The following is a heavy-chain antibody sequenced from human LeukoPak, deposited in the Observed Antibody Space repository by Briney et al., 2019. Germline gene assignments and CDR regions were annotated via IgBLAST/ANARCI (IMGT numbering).Heavy chain of an antibody. CDR2: IHAGGST. D-gene: IGHD2-21*02. Sequence: SETLSLTCTVSGGSISSYYWTWIRQPAGKGPEWIGRIHAGGSTNYNPSLKSRVNMSVDTSKNQFSLKLNSVTAADTAVYYCARVTDPRYNWFDPWGQGTLVTVSS. J-gene: IGHJ5*02. V-gene: IGHV4-4*07. CDR3: ARVTDPRYNWFDP. CDR1: GGSISSYY.